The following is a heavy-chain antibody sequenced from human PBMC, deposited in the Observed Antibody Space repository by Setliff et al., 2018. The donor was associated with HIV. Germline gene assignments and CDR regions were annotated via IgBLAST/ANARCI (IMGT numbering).Heavy chain of an antibody. CDR3: ARDGGDPRYSGTYNY. CDR2: IYYSGTT. V-gene: IGHV4-39*07. CDR1: GGSISSSRYY. Sequence: SETLSLTCTVSGGSISSSRYYWGWIRQPPGMGLEWIGSIYYSGTTYYNPSLKSRVTISVDTSKNQFSLKLTSVTAADTAMYFCARDGGDPRYSGTYNYWGQGAPVTVSS. J-gene: IGHJ4*02. D-gene: IGHD1-26*01.